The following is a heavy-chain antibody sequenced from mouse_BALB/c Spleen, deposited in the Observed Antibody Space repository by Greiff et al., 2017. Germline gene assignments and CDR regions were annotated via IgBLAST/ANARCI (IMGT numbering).Heavy chain of an antibody. Sequence: EVMLVESGGGLVKPGGSLKLSCAASGFSFSDYYMYWVRQTPDKRLEWDANISDGGSYTYYPDSVKGRFTISSDNAKNNLYLKMSSLKSEDTAMYYSAKYKTATTMDYWGQGTSVTVSS. J-gene: IGHJ4*01. CDR1: GFSFSDYY. CDR2: ISDGGSYT. V-gene: IGHV5-4*02. CDR3: AKYKTATTMDY. D-gene: IGHD6-1*01.